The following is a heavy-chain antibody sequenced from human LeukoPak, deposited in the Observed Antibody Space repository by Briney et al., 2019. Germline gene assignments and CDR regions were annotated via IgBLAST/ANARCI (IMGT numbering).Heavy chain of an antibody. Sequence: SETLSLTCTVSGGSISSSSYYWGWIRQPPGKGLEWIGSIYYSGSTYYNPSLKSRVTISVDTSKKQFSLKLSSVTAADTAVYYCARRYDFWSGYPPPLDYWGQGTLVTVSS. J-gene: IGHJ4*02. D-gene: IGHD3-3*01. CDR2: IYYSGST. CDR3: ARRYDFWSGYPPPLDY. CDR1: GGSISSSSYY. V-gene: IGHV4-39*07.